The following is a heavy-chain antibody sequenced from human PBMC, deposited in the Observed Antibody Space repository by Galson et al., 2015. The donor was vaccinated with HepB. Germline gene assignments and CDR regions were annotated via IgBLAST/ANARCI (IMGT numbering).Heavy chain of an antibody. CDR1: GYTFTSYD. CDR3: ARATNALHAQYYYYGMDV. J-gene: IGHJ6*02. Sequence: SVKVSCKASGYTFTSYDINWVRQATGQGLEWMGWMNPNSGNTGYAQKFQGRVTMTRNTSISTAYMELSSLRSEDTAVYYCARATNALHAQYYYYGMDVWGQGTTVTVSS. V-gene: IGHV1-8*01. CDR2: MNPNSGNT.